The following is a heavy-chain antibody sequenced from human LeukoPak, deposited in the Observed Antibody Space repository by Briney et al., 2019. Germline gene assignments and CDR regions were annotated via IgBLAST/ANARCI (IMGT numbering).Heavy chain of an antibody. J-gene: IGHJ5*02. CDR3: AKHASGSYSWFDP. D-gene: IGHD1-26*01. CDR2: ISYDGSNK. CDR1: GFTFSSYA. V-gene: IGHV3-30-3*01. Sequence: PGGSLRLSCAASGFTFSSYAMHWVRQAPGKGLEWVAVISYDGSNKYYADSVKGRFTISRDNSKNTLYLQMNSLRAEDTAVYYCAKHASGSYSWFDPWGQGTLVTVSS.